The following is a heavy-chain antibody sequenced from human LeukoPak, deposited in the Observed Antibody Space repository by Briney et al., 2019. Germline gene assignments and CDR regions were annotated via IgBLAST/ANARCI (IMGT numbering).Heavy chain of an antibody. CDR3: ARDRSTRYFDY. CDR2: IGTAGDT. V-gene: IGHV3-13*01. Sequence: GGSLRLSCAASGFTFSDYDMHWVRQATGKGLEWVSAIGTAGDTYYTGSVKGRFAISRENAKNSLYLQMNSLRAGDTTVYYCARDRSTRYFDYWGQGTLVTVSS. J-gene: IGHJ4*02. CDR1: GFTFSDYD. D-gene: IGHD1-1*01.